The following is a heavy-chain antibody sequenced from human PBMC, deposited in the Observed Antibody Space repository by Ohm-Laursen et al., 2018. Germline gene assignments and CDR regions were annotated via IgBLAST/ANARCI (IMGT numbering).Heavy chain of an antibody. CDR3: AREIKGWDGAFDH. J-gene: IGHJ4*02. V-gene: IGHV3-23*01. Sequence: SLRLSCAASGFTFSISGMTWVRQAPGKGLEWVSGISVSGSSTDYADSVKGRFTISRDNSKNTLYLQMNSLRAEDTAVYYCAREIKGWDGAFDHWGQGTLVTVSS. CDR1: GFTFSISG. D-gene: IGHD6-19*01. CDR2: ISVSGSST.